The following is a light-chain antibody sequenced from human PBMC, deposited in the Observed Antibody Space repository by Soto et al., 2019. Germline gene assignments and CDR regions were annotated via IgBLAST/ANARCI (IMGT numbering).Light chain of an antibody. CDR2: WAS. CDR1: QSVLFTSNNKNF. V-gene: IGKV4-1*01. J-gene: IGKJ1*01. Sequence: DILMTQSPGSLAVSLGERAVITCKSSQSVLFTSNNKNFLAWYQQKAGQPPKLLINWASTRESGVPERFSGSGSGTDFTLTISSLQAEDVAVYFCQQFYAAPPTFGQGTKVDIK. CDR3: QQFYAAPPT.